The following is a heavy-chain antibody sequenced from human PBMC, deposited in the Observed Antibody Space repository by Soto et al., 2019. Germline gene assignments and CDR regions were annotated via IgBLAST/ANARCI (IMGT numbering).Heavy chain of an antibody. Sequence: QVHFVQSGAEVKKPGASVKLSCKAYGYTFIDYAMHWVRQAPGQRLEWMGCINVGNGKIQSPQKFEGRVSISRDTSANTVYMQLTSLTSEDTATYYCARGDGPGSWLIDYWGQGVLVTVST. V-gene: IGHV1-3*01. CDR1: GYTFIDYA. CDR2: INVGNGKI. J-gene: IGHJ4*02. CDR3: ARGDGPGSWLIDY. D-gene: IGHD3-10*01.